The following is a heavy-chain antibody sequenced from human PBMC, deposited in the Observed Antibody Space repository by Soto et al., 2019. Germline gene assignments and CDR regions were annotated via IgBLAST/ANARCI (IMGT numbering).Heavy chain of an antibody. CDR3: VKELEVRPTAFDY. J-gene: IGHJ4*02. Sequence: GGSLRLSCVASGFTFSTYAMSWVRQGPGKRLEWVSAISGSGADTYYADSVKGRFTISRDNSKNTLFVQINSLRAEDTAVYYCVKELEVRPTAFDYWGQGALVTVSS. D-gene: IGHD1-7*01. CDR1: GFTFSTYA. CDR2: ISGSGADT. V-gene: IGHV3-23*01.